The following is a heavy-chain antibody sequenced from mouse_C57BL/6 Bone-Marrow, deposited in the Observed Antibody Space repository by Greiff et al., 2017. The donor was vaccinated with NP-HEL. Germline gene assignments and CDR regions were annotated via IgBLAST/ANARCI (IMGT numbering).Heavy chain of an antibody. V-gene: IGHV1-59*01. Sequence: QVQLQQPGAELVRPGTSVKLSCKASGYTFTSYWMHWVKQRPGQGFEWIGVIDSSDSYSIFNQKFKGKATLTVDTSSSTAYMQLSSLTSEDSAVYYCAWGNYEAYWGQGTLVTVSA. D-gene: IGHD2-1*01. CDR3: AWGNYEAY. CDR1: GYTFTSYW. J-gene: IGHJ3*01. CDR2: IDSSDSYS.